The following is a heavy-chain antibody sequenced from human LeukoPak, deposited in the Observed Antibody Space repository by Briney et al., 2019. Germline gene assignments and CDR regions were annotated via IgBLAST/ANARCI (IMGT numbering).Heavy chain of an antibody. CDR3: ARRGRGYSYGYGPLRSFPLDY. D-gene: IGHD5-18*01. J-gene: IGHJ4*02. CDR2: INHSGST. V-gene: IGHV4-34*01. CDR1: GGSFSGCY. Sequence: SETLSLTCAVYGGSFSGCYWSWIRQPPGKGLEWIGEINHSGSTNYNPSLKSRVTISVDTSKNQFSLKLSSVTAADTAVYYCARRGRGYSYGYGPLRSFPLDYWGQGTLVTVSS.